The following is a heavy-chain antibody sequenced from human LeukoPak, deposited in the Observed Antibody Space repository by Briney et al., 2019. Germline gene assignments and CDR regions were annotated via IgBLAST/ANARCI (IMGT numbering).Heavy chain of an antibody. Sequence: GGSLRLSCAGSGLTFNRHGVHWVRQAPGKGLEWVAAISYDGSDKYYADSVKGRFTISRDNSKNTLYLQMNSLRAEDTAVYYCANGHMIGGYCSSTSCPTAFDIWGQGTMVTVSS. D-gene: IGHD2-2*01. J-gene: IGHJ3*02. CDR2: ISYDGSDK. CDR1: GLTFNRHG. CDR3: ANGHMIGGYCSSTSCPTAFDI. V-gene: IGHV3-30*18.